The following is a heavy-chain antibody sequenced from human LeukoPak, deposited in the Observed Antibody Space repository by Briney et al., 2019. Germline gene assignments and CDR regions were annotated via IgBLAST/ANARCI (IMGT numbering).Heavy chain of an antibody. Sequence: SETLSLTCTVSGGSISSSSYYWGWIRQPPGKGLEWIGSIYYSGSTYYNPSLKSRVTISVDTSKNQFSLKLSSVTAADTAVYYCARDEIFGWFDPSGPGTLVTVSS. D-gene: IGHD3-3*01. CDR3: ARDEIFGWFDP. J-gene: IGHJ5*02. CDR2: IYYSGST. V-gene: IGHV4-39*02. CDR1: GGSISSSSYY.